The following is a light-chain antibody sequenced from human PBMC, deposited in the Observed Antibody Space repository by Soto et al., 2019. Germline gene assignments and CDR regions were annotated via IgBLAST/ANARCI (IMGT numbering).Light chain of an antibody. Sequence: EIVMTQSPATLSVSPGERAALSCRASHSVSSRLAWYQQTRGQAPRLLIYDASTRATGIPARFSGSGSGTEFNLTISSLQSEDFAIYYCRHYNNWPPETFGQGTKVDIK. V-gene: IGKV3-15*01. CDR3: RHYNNWPPET. CDR2: DAS. J-gene: IGKJ1*01. CDR1: HSVSSR.